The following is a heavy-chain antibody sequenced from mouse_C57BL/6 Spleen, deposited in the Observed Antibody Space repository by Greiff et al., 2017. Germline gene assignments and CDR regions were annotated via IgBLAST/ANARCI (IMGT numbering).Heavy chain of an antibody. CDR3: ASPTVVAGDWYCDV. D-gene: IGHD1-1*01. J-gene: IGHJ1*03. V-gene: IGHV1-26*01. CDR2: INPNNGGT. Sequence: VQLQQSGPELVKPGASVKISCKASGYTFTDSYMNWVKQSHGKSLEWIGDINPNNGGTSYNQKFKGKATLTVDKSSSTAYMELRRLTSEDSAVYYCASPTVVAGDWYCDVWGTESTVTVSS. CDR1: GYTFTDSY.